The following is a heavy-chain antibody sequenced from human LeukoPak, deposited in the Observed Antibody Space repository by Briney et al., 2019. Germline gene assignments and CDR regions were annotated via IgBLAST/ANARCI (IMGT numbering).Heavy chain of an antibody. CDR3: AREPVGIAVAGTFDY. V-gene: IGHV4-4*07. CDR1: DGSISSYY. CDR2: IYTSGST. D-gene: IGHD6-19*01. Sequence: PSETLSLTCTVSDGSISSYYWSWIRQPAGKGLEWIGRIYTSGSTNYNPSLKSRVTMSVDTSKNQFSLKLSSVTAADTAVYYCAREPVGIAVAGTFDYWGQGTLVTVSS. J-gene: IGHJ4*02.